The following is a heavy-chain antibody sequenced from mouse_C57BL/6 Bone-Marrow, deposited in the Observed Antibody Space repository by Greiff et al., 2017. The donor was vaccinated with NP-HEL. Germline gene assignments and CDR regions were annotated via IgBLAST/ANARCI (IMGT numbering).Heavy chain of an antibody. CDR1: GYTFTSYG. D-gene: IGHD1-1*02. CDR3: ARYRGPPFDY. CDR2: IYPRSGNT. V-gene: IGHV1-81*01. J-gene: IGHJ2*01. Sequence: VKLQESGAELARPGASVKLSCKASGYTFTSYGISWVKQRTGQGLEWIGEIYPRSGNTYYNEKFKGKATLTADKSSSTAYIELRSLTSEDSAVYFCARYRGPPFDYWGQGTTLTVSS.